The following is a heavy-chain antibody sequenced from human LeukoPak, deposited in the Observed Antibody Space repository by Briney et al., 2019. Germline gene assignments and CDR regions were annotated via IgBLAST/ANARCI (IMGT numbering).Heavy chain of an antibody. V-gene: IGHV4-34*01. D-gene: IGHD2-2*01. CDR3: ARRGYCSSTSCYPHYFGVRYFDY. J-gene: IGHJ4*02. CDR2: INHSGST. CDR1: GGSFSGYY. Sequence: PSETLSLTCAVYGGSFSGYYWSWSRQPPGKGLEWIGEINHSGSTNYNPSLKSRVTISVDTSKNQFSLKLSSVTAADTAVYYCARRGYCSSTSCYPHYFGVRYFDYWGQGTLVTVSS.